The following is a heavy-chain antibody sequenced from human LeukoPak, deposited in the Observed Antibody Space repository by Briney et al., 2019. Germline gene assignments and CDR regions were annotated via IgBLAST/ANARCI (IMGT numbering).Heavy chain of an antibody. Sequence: PGGSLRLSCAASGFTFSSYGMHWVRQAPGKGLEWVAVISYDGSNKYYADSVKGRFTISRDNSKNTLYLQMNSLRAEDTAVYYCASPYCSSTSCSTLHDFWGQGTLVTVSS. CDR1: GFTFSSYG. CDR3: ASPYCSSTSCSTLHDF. V-gene: IGHV3-30*03. CDR2: ISYDGSNK. D-gene: IGHD2-2*01. J-gene: IGHJ4*02.